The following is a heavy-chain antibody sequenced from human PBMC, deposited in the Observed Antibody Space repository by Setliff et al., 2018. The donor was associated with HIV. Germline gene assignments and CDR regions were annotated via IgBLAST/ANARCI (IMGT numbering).Heavy chain of an antibody. Sequence: PSETLSLTCSVSGASISSSPYYWAWIRQPPGKGLEWIATISYSGSTHYNLALMSRVTISMDTSRNQFSVKLSSVTAADTAIYYCATLNFPLNWFDPWGQGTPVTAPQ. CDR2: ISYSGST. V-gene: IGHV4-39*01. CDR1: GASISSSPYY. CDR3: ATLNFPLNWFDP. J-gene: IGHJ5*02.